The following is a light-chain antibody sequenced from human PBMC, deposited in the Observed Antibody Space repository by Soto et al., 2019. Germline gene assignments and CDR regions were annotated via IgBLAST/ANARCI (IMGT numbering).Light chain of an antibody. CDR1: QSVSNN. CDR2: DAS. V-gene: IGKV3-11*01. Sequence: EIVLTQSPATLSLSPGERATLSCRASQSVSNNLAWYQQKPGQAPRLFIYDASSRATGIPARFSGSGSGTDFTLTISSLESEDFAVYYCQQRGTWPPITFGQGTRLEIK. J-gene: IGKJ5*01. CDR3: QQRGTWPPIT.